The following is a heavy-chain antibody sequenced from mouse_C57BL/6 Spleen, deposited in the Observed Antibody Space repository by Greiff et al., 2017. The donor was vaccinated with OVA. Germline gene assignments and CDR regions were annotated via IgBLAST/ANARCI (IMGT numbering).Heavy chain of an antibody. V-gene: IGHV1-36*01. Sequence: VQLQQPGTELVKPGASVKISCKASGFTFTDYYMHWVKQSHGKSLEWIGLVYPYNGGTSYNQKFKGKATLTVDTSSSTAYMELNSLTSEDSAVYYCARNWGGDYFDYWGQGTTLTVSS. CDR1: GFTFTDYY. D-gene: IGHD4-1*01. CDR2: VYPYNGGT. J-gene: IGHJ2*01. CDR3: ARNWGGDYFDY.